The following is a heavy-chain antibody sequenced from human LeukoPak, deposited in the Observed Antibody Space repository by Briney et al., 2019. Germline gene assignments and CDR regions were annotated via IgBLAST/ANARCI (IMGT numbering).Heavy chain of an antibody. CDR1: EFTFSDYS. CDR2: ISSSSSTV. CDR3: ARKYCSTTSCLFDN. D-gene: IGHD2-2*01. Sequence: GGSLRLSCAASEFTFSDYSMNWVRQAPGKGLEWVSYISSSSSTVYYADSVKGRFTISRDNAKNSLYLQMNSLRAEDTAVYYCARKYCSTTSCLFDNWGQGTLVTVSS. V-gene: IGHV3-48*04. J-gene: IGHJ4*02.